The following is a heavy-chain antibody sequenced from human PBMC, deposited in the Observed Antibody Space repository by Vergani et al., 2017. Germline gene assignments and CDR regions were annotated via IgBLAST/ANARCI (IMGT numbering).Heavy chain of an antibody. CDR1: GGSISSYY. Sequence: QVQLQESGPGLVKPSETLSLTCTVSGGSISSYYWSWIRQPPGKGLEWIGYIYYSGSTNYSPSFQGHVTISADKSISTAYLQWSSLKASDTAMYYCARCLDYGDPYGMDVWGQGP. CDR3: ARCLDYGDPYGMDV. D-gene: IGHD4-17*01. CDR2: IYYSGST. J-gene: IGHJ6*02. V-gene: IGHV4-59*12.